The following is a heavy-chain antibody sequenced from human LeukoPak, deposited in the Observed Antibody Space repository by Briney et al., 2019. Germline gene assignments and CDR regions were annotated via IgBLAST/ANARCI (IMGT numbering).Heavy chain of an antibody. Sequence: GGSLRLSCAASGFTFSNYWMHWVRQAPGKGLVWVSRIHTDGISTTYADSVKGRFTVSRDNAKNTLYLQMNRLRAEDTAVYYCASGELDSLYYFDYWGQGTLVTVSS. V-gene: IGHV3-74*01. J-gene: IGHJ4*02. CDR2: IHTDGIST. CDR1: GFTFSNYW. D-gene: IGHD1-1*01. CDR3: ASGELDSLYYFDY.